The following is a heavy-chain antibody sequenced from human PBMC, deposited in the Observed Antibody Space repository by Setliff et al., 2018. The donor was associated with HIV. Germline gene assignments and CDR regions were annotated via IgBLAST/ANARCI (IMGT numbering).Heavy chain of an antibody. J-gene: IGHJ4*02. CDR3: ARDQGTYCSGGSCYFHYYFDS. CDR2: MNPSGGST. V-gene: IGHV1-46*01. D-gene: IGHD2-15*01. CDR1: GYIFSSYN. Sequence: ASVKVSCKASGYIFSSYNMHWGRQAPGQGLEWMGMMNPSGGSTSYAQKFQGSVSVTRDTSTSTVYLELSSLKSEDTALYYCARDQGTYCSGGSCYFHYYFDSWGQGTLVTVSS.